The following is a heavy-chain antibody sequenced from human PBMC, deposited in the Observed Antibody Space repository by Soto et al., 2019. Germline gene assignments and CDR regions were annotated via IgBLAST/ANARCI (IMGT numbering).Heavy chain of an antibody. V-gene: IGHV1-8*01. D-gene: IGHD3-10*01. Sequence: QVQLVQSGAEVKKPGASVKVSCKASGYTFTSYDINWVRQASGQGLEWMGWMNPNSGNTGYAQKFQGRVTMTRNTSISTAYMELSSLRSEDTAVYYSAAWRRFGQRNDAFDIWGQGTMVTVSS. CDR2: MNPNSGNT. J-gene: IGHJ3*02. CDR3: AAWRRFGQRNDAFDI. CDR1: GYTFTSYD.